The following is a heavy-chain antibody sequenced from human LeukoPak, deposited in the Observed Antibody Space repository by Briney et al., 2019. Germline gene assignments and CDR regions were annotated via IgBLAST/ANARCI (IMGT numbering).Heavy chain of an antibody. V-gene: IGHV1-2*02. CDR1: GYTFTGYY. J-gene: IGHJ4*02. D-gene: IGHD2-8*01. CDR3: ARGDLLYYILNHHHPGY. Sequence: GASVKVSCKTSGYTFTGYYMHWVRQAPGQGLEWMGWINPNSGGTNYAQKFQGRVTMTRDTSISTAYMELSRLRSDDTAVYYCARGDLLYYILNHHHPGYWGQGTLVTVSS. CDR2: INPNSGGT.